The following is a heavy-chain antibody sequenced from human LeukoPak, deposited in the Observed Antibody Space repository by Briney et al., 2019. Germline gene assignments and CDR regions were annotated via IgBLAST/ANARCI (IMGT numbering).Heavy chain of an antibody. CDR2: IYPDDSGT. CDR1: GYIFTDYW. Sequence: NRGDSLKISCKTSGYIFTDYWIGWVRQVPGKGLEWMGIIYPDDSGTRYSPSFQGQVTISADKSTSTAYLQRSSLKASDTAMYYCARGAPIFYYFESWGQGTLVSVSA. J-gene: IGHJ4*02. V-gene: IGHV5-51*01. CDR3: ARGAPIFYYFES.